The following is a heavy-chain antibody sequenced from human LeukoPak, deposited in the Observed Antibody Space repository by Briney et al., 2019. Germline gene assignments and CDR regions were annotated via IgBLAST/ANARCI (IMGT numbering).Heavy chain of an antibody. CDR1: GYTFTSYG. CDR3: ARDFRPEGFDY. Sequence: SVKVSCKASGYTFTSYGIIWVRQAPGQRLEGMGLISAYNCNTNYAQKLQGRVTMTTDTSTSTAYMELRSLRSDDTAVYYCARDFRPEGFDYWGQGTLVTISS. CDR2: ISAYNCNT. D-gene: IGHD1-14*01. J-gene: IGHJ4*02. V-gene: IGHV1-18*04.